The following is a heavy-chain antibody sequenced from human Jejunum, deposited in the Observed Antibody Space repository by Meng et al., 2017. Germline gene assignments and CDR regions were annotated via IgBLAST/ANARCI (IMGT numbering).Heavy chain of an antibody. J-gene: IGHJ6*02. CDR1: GFTFRNYG. CDR2: ISSDRGYV. Sequence: GESLKISCAASGFTFRNYGMNWVRQAPGKGLEWVSFISSDRGYVYYADSVKGRFTISRDNVDNSLFLQMNSLRAEDTAVYYCARGLVVTPDVYYSYYGMDVWGQGTRVTVSS. D-gene: IGHD4-23*01. CDR3: ARGLVVTPDVYYSYYGMDV. V-gene: IGHV3-21*01.